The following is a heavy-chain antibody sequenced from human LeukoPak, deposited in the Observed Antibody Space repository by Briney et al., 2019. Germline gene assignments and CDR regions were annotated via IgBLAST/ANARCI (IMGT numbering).Heavy chain of an antibody. CDR1: GFTFSSYA. Sequence: PGGSPRLSCAASGFTFSSYAMHWVRQAPGKGLEYVSAISSSGGSTYYANSVKGRFTISRDNSKNTLYLQMGSLRAEDMAVYYCAREGPTLNYDFWSGYLFDLWGRGTLVTLFS. CDR2: ISSSGGST. V-gene: IGHV3-64*01. D-gene: IGHD3-3*01. J-gene: IGHJ2*01. CDR3: AREGPTLNYDFWSGYLFDL.